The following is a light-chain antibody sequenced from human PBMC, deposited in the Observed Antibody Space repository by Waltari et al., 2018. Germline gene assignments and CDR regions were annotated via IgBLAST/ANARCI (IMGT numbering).Light chain of an antibody. CDR2: AAS. Sequence: DIQMTQSPSSLSASVGDRVTITCRTSQSISSYLNWYQQKPGKAPRRLFYAASSLQSGVPSRFSGSGSETDFTLTISSLQPEDFAAYYCQQSYGIPRTFGQGTKVEIK. CDR1: QSISSY. J-gene: IGKJ1*01. V-gene: IGKV1-39*01. CDR3: QQSYGIPRT.